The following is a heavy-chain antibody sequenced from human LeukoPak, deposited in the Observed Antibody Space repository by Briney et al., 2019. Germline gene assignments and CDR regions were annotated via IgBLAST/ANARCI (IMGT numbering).Heavy chain of an antibody. Sequence: ASVKVSCKASGYTFTGYYIHWVRQAPGQGLEWMGWINPNSGGTNYVQKLQGRVTTTTDTSTSTAYMELRSLRSDDTAVYYCAREAGHRGVDVWGKGTTVTISS. CDR1: GYTFTGYY. CDR3: AREAGHRGVDV. D-gene: IGHD1-14*01. CDR2: INPNSGGT. V-gene: IGHV1-2*02. J-gene: IGHJ6*04.